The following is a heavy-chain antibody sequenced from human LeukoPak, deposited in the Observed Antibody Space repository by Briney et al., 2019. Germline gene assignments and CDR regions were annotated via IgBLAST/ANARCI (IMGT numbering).Heavy chain of an antibody. CDR1: GGSISSGSYY. Sequence: SETLSLTCTVSGGSISSGSYYWRWLRQPAGTGLEWLGRIYTSGSTNYNPSLKSRVTISVDTSKNQFSLKLSSVTAADTAVYYCARGDGYKDFDYWGQGTLVTVSS. V-gene: IGHV4-61*02. CDR3: ARGDGYKDFDY. D-gene: IGHD5-24*01. J-gene: IGHJ4*02. CDR2: IYTSGST.